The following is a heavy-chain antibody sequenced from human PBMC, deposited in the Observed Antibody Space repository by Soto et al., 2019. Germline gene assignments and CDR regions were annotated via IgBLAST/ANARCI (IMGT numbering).Heavy chain of an antibody. V-gene: IGHV1-18*01. Sequence: QVQLVQSGAEVKKPGASVKVSCKASGYTFTSYGISWVRQAPGQGLEWMGWISAYNGNTNYAQKLQGRVTMTTDTXTNXAYMELRSLRSDDTAVYYCARDLVVVAQRYNWFDPWGQGTLVTVSS. D-gene: IGHD2-15*01. CDR1: GYTFTSYG. CDR3: ARDLVVVAQRYNWFDP. CDR2: ISAYNGNT. J-gene: IGHJ5*02.